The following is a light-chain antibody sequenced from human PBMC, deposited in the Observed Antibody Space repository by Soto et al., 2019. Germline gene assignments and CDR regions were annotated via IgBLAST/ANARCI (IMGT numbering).Light chain of an antibody. V-gene: IGKV1-5*03. CDR2: KAS. Sequence: DIQMTQSPSTLSSSVGDRVIITCRASQSINTWLAWFQQKPGKAPKVLIYKASNLESGVPSRFSGSGSGTEFTLTISSLQPDDFATYYCQQYNRYPLTFGGGTKVEIK. J-gene: IGKJ4*01. CDR3: QQYNRYPLT. CDR1: QSINTW.